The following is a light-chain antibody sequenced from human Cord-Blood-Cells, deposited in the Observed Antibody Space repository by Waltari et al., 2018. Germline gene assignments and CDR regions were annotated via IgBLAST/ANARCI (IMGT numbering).Light chain of an antibody. CDR3: AAWDDSRSGYV. CDR1: SSNIGSNY. J-gene: IGLJ1*01. CDR2: RNN. V-gene: IGLV1-47*01. Sequence: QPVLTQPPSASGTPGQRVTISCSGSSSNIGSNYVYWYQQLPGTAPKLLIYRNNQRPSGVPARFSGSKSGTSASLAISGLRSEDEADYYCAAWDDSRSGYVFGTGTKVTVL.